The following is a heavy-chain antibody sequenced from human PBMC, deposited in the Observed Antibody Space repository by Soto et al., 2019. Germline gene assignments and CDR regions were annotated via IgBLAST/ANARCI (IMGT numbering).Heavy chain of an antibody. CDR2: INHSGST. Sequence: SETLSLTCAVYGGSFSGYYGSWIRQPPGKGLEWIGEINHSGSTNYNPSLKSRVTISVDTSKNQFSLKLSSVTAADTAVYYCARDLERDILTGYYIHQFDYWGQGTLVTVSS. J-gene: IGHJ4*02. CDR3: ARDLERDILTGYYIHQFDY. D-gene: IGHD3-9*01. CDR1: GGSFSGYY. V-gene: IGHV4-34*01.